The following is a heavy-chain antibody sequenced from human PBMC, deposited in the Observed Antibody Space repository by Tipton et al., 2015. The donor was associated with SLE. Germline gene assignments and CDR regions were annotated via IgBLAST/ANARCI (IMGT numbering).Heavy chain of an antibody. D-gene: IGHD3-10*01. CDR1: GDSISGSSYY. V-gene: IGHV4-31*03. CDR2: ISHNGYT. CDR3: SRSNGDGHPDY. Sequence: TLSLTCTVSGDSISGSSYYWNWIRQHPGRGLEWIGYISHNGYTYYNPSLKGRVTTSVDTSKNQFSLKLTSVTAADTAVYYCSRSNGDGHPDYWGQGSLVTVSS. J-gene: IGHJ4*02.